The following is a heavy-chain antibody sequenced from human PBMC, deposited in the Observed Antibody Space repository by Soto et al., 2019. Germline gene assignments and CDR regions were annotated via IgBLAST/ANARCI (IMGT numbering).Heavy chain of an antibody. CDR1: GFTFSRYW. CDR3: ASNYAYAEGYYWYGIDV. CDR2: ISSYGSDT. D-gene: IGHD3-16*01. Sequence: GGSLRLSCAASGFTFSRYWMHWVRQAPGKGLVWVSRISSYGSDTHYADSVKGRFTISRDNAKNTLYLQMNSLRADDTAVYYCASNYAYAEGYYWYGIDVWGLGTTVPVSS. V-gene: IGHV3-74*01. J-gene: IGHJ6*02.